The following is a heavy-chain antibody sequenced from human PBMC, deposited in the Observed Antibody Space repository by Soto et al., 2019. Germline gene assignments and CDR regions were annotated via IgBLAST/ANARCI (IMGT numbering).Heavy chain of an antibody. CDR1: GGSISSGGYS. Sequence: QLQLQESGSGLVKPSQTLSLTCAVSGGSISSGGYSWSWIRQPPGKGLEWIGYIYHSGSTYYNPSLKSRVTISVDRSKNQFSLKLSSVTAADTAVYYCARSIGYYDSSGYYDNAFDIWGQGTMVTVSS. CDR2: IYHSGST. D-gene: IGHD3-22*01. J-gene: IGHJ3*02. V-gene: IGHV4-30-2*01. CDR3: ARSIGYYDSSGYYDNAFDI.